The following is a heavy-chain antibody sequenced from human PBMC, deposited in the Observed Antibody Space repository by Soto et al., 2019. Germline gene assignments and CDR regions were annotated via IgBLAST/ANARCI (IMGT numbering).Heavy chain of an antibody. CDR2: ISAYNGNT. J-gene: IGHJ5*02. CDR3: ARVAGAVAAAGTQRSDNWFDP. V-gene: IGHV1-18*01. Sequence: ASVKVSCKASGYTFTSYGISWVRQAPGQGLEWMGWISAYNGNTNYAQKLQGRVTMTTDTSTSTAYMELRSLRSDDTAVCYCARVAGAVAAAGTQRSDNWFDPWGQGTLVTVSS. CDR1: GYTFTSYG. D-gene: IGHD6-13*01.